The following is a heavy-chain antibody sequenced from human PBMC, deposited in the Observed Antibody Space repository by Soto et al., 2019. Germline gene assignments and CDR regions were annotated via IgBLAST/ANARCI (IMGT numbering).Heavy chain of an antibody. Sequence: PSETLSLTCTVSGGSVTSDEDYWTWIRQSPGKGLEWIGYTSNSGSTGYNPSLKTRLSMSVDRSKNQFTLRLTSVTAADTAVYFCATESGSTYGYFDHWGQGTKVTV. CDR3: ATESGSTYGYFDH. V-gene: IGHV4-30-4*01. D-gene: IGHD5-18*01. J-gene: IGHJ4*02. CDR1: GGSVTSDEDY. CDR2: TSNSGST.